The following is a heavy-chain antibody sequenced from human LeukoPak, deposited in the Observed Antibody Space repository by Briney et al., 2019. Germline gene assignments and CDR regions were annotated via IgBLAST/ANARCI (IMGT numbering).Heavy chain of an antibody. CDR2: ISSSASSI. J-gene: IGHJ4*02. D-gene: IGHD3-10*01. Sequence: PGGSLRLSCPASGFTFSDYYMSWIRQAPGKGLEWVSYISSSASSIYYADSVKGRFTISRGNVKNSLYLQMNSLRAEDTAVYYCARDWGVGRRDYWGQGTLVTVSS. V-gene: IGHV3-11*01. CDR3: ARDWGVGRRDY. CDR1: GFTFSDYY.